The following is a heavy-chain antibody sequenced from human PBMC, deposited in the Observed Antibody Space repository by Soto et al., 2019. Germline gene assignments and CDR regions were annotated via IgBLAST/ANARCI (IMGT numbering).Heavy chain of an antibody. CDR2: ISSSSSYI. J-gene: IGHJ1*01. CDR1: GFTSSSYS. V-gene: IGHV3-21*01. CDR3: ARGGEYCSGGSCYSAEYFQH. D-gene: IGHD2-15*01. Sequence: GGSLRLSCAASGFTSSSYSMNWVRQAPGKGLEWVSSISSSSSYIYYADSVKGRFTISRDNAKNSLYLQMNSLRAEDTAVYYCARGGEYCSGGSCYSAEYFQHWGQGTLVTVSS.